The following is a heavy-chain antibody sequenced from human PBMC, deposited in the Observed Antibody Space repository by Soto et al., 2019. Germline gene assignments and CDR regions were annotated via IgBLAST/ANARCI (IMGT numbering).Heavy chain of an antibody. D-gene: IGHD6-6*01. Sequence: EVQLLESGGGLVQPGGSLRLSCAASGFTFSSYAMSWVRQAPGKGLEWVSAISGSGGSTYYADSVKGRFTISRDNSKKTLYMQMNSLSAEDTAVYYCAKKTWGSSSPVDYWGQGPLVNVSS. J-gene: IGHJ4*02. CDR1: GFTFSSYA. V-gene: IGHV3-23*01. CDR2: ISGSGGST. CDR3: AKKTWGSSSPVDY.